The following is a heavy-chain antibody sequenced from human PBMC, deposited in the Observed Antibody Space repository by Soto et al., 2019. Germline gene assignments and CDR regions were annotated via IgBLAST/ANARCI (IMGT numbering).Heavy chain of an antibody. CDR1: GFTFRSYP. J-gene: IGHJ4*02. CDR3: TKEGLFWSGSFGS. CDR2: VSYDGITK. V-gene: IGHV3-30-3*02. D-gene: IGHD3-3*01. Sequence: XGSLKLSCAAAGFTFRSYPMHWVRQAPGKGLEWVAIVSYDGITKYADSVKGRFTISRDNSNNTLFLQMNSLRTEDTAVYYCTKEGLFWSGSFGSWGQGTLVTVSS.